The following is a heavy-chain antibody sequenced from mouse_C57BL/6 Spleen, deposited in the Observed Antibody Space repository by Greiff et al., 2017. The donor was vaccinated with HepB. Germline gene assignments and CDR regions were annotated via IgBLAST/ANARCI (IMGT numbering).Heavy chain of an antibody. D-gene: IGHD1-1*01. CDR2: IYPGSGST. CDR3: ARAPYYGSSYGYFDY. V-gene: IGHV1-55*01. Sequence: QVQLQQPGAELVKPGASVKMSCKASGYTFTSYWITWVKQRPGQGLEWIGDIYPGSGSTNYNEKFKSKATLTVDTSSSTAYMQPSSLTSEDSAVYYCARAPYYGSSYGYFDYWGQGTTLTVSS. J-gene: IGHJ2*01. CDR1: GYTFTSYW.